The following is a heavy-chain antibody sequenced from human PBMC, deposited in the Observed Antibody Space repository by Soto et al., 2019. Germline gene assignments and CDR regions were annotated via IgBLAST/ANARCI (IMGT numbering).Heavy chain of an antibody. J-gene: IGHJ4*02. CDR3: ARDYSGSYDY. Sequence: VSVKGDCKTSVYALTIYARGWGRQATGQRLEWMGWINAGNGNTKYSQKFQGRVTITRDTSASTAYMELSSLRSEDTAVYYCARDYSGSYDYLGQGTLVIVSS. CDR1: VYALTIYA. CDR2: INAGNGNT. D-gene: IGHD1-26*01. V-gene: IGHV1-3*01.